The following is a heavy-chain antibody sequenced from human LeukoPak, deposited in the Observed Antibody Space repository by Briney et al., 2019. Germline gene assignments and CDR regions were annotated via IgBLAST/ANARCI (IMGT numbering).Heavy chain of an antibody. D-gene: IGHD3-9*01. CDR2: IKQDGSEK. J-gene: IGHJ6*03. CDR1: GFTFSSYW. V-gene: IGHV3-7*03. Sequence: PGGSLRLSCAASGFTFSSYWMSWVRQAPGKGLEWVANIKQDGSEKYYVDSVKGRFTISRDNAKNSLYLQMNSLRAEDTALYYCARGTIFSRDYYYYMDVWGKGTTVTVSS. CDR3: ARGTIFSRDYYYYMDV.